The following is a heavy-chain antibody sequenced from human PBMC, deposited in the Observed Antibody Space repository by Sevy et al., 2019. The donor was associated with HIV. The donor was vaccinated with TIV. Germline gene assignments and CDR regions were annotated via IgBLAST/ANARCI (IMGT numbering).Heavy chain of an antibody. CDR2: MNSDGSST. D-gene: IGHD3-22*01. CDR1: GITLTPYW. Sequence: GGSLRLSCAASGITLTPYWMHWVRHAPGKGLVWVSRMNSDGSSTSYAESVKGRLTISRDNGKNTLFLQMKSLIVEDTAVYFCSRGLYYYDMRGHQEPGDYWGQGVLVTVSS. CDR3: SRGLYYYDMRGHQEPGDY. V-gene: IGHV3-74*01. J-gene: IGHJ4*02.